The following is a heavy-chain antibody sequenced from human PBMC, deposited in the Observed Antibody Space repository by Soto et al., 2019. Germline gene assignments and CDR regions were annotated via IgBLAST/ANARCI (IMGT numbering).Heavy chain of an antibody. V-gene: IGHV4-34*01. CDR3: ARAPVGYNWNLYYCYMDV. CDR2: INHSGST. CDR1: GGSFSGYY. D-gene: IGHD1-20*01. Sequence: QVQLQQWGAGLLKPSETLSLTCAVYGGSFSGYYWSWIRQPPGKGLEWIGEINHSGSTNYNPSLKSRVTISVDTSKNQFSLKLSSVTAADTAVYYCARAPVGYNWNLYYCYMDVWGKGTTVTVSS. J-gene: IGHJ6*03.